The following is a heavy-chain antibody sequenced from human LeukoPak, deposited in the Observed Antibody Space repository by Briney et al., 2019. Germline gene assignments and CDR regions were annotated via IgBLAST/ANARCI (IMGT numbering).Heavy chain of an antibody. D-gene: IGHD4-17*01. V-gene: IGHV3-30-3*01. Sequence: GGSLRLSCAASGFTFSSYAIHWVRQAPGKGLEWVAVISYDGSNKYYADSVKGRFTISRDNSKNTLYLQMNSLRAEDTAVYYCARDYGDSQGFDYWGQGTLVTVSS. CDR2: ISYDGSNK. CDR3: ARDYGDSQGFDY. J-gene: IGHJ4*02. CDR1: GFTFSSYA.